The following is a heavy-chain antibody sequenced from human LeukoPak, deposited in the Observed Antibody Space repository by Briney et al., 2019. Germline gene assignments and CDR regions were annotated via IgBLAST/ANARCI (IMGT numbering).Heavy chain of an antibody. V-gene: IGHV4-59*12. Sequence: PSETLSLTCSVSGGSINSYYWSWIRQPPGKGLEWIGYIYYSGSTNYNPSLKSRVTISVDTSKNQFSLKLSSVTAADTAVYYCARVAPGFDAFDIWGQGTMVTVSS. CDR3: ARVAPGFDAFDI. J-gene: IGHJ3*02. CDR2: IYYSGST. D-gene: IGHD1-14*01. CDR1: GGSINSYY.